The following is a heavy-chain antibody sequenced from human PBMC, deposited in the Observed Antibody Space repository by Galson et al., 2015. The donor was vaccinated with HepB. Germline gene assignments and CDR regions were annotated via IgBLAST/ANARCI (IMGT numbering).Heavy chain of an antibody. CDR3: AREVSGIVGSLRGLFDY. Sequence: SLRLSCAVSGFTLSIFGMHWVRRGPGMGLEWVAMIWYDGSIEYYADAVKGRFTTSKDNSKNTVYLQMNNLRGEDTAVYYCAREVSGIVGSLRGLFDYWGRGTLVTVSS. CDR1: GFTLSIFG. CDR2: IWYDGSIE. V-gene: IGHV3-33*01. J-gene: IGHJ4*02. D-gene: IGHD1-26*01.